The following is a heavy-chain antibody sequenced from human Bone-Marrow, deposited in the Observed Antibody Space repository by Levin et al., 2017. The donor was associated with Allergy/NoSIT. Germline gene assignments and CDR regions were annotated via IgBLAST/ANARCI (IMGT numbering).Heavy chain of an antibody. CDR1: GFTFSDHA. V-gene: IGHV3-23*01. CDR2: ISGSGVKT. D-gene: IGHD3-3*01. CDR3: AKARESLNYDFWTGCLDS. Sequence: GGSLRLSCAASGFTFSDHALSWVRQAPGKGLEWVSVISGSGVKTKYADSVKGRFTLSSDSSKNTVDLQMSSLRVEDTAIYYCAKARESLNYDFWTGCLDSWGQGMLVTVSS. J-gene: IGHJ4*02.